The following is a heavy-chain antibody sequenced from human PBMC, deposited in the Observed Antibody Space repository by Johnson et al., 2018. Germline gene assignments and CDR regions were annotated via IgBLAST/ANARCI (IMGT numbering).Heavy chain of an antibody. CDR3: ARDYSNKGMDV. Sequence: QVQLVQSGGGLVKPGGSLRLSCSASGFSLSGYYMTWIRQAPGKGLEWVSYISNTGTPIYYVDSMKGRITVSRDSAKNSLYLQMNSLRVEDKAVYYCARDYSNKGMDVWGQGTTVTVSS. CDR1: GFSLSGYY. V-gene: IGHV3-11*01. J-gene: IGHJ6*02. D-gene: IGHD4-11*01. CDR2: ISNTGTPI.